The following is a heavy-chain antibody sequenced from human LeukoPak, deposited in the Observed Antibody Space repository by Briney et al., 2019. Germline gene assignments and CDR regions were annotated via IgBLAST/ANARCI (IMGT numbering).Heavy chain of an antibody. CDR2: INHSGST. CDR1: GGSFSGYY. CDR3: ARPTGGYSYGYRYFDY. Sequence: SENLSLTCAVYGGSFSGYYWSWIRQPPGKGLEWIGEINHSGSTNYNPSLKSRVTISVDTSKNQFSLKLSSVTAADTAVYYCARPTGGYSYGYRYFDYWGQGTLVTVSS. J-gene: IGHJ4*02. V-gene: IGHV4-34*01. D-gene: IGHD5-18*01.